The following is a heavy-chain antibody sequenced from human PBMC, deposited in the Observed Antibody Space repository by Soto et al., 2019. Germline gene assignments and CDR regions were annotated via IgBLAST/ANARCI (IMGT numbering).Heavy chain of an antibody. CDR2: INHSGST. J-gene: IGHJ5*02. V-gene: IGHV4-34*01. CDR3: ASSAKWLRKNWFDP. Sequence: SETLSLTCAGYGGSFSGYYWSWIRQPPGKGLEWIGEINHSGSTNYNPSLKSRVTISVDTSKNQFSLKLSSVTAADTAVYYCASSAKWLRKNWFDPWGQGTLVTVSS. D-gene: IGHD5-12*01. CDR1: GGSFSGYY.